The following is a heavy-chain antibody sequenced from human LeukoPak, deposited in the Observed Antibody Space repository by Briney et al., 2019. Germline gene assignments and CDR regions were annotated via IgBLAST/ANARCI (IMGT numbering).Heavy chain of an antibody. D-gene: IGHD3-10*01. CDR3: ARDRYGSGSYPNY. Sequence: GGSLRLSCAASGYTFSSYGMHWVRQAPGKELDWVAVIWYDGSNKYHADSVKGRFTISRDNSKNTLYLQMNSLRAEDTAVYYCARDRYGSGSYPNYWGQGTLVTVSS. V-gene: IGHV3-33*01. CDR2: IWYDGSNK. CDR1: GYTFSSYG. J-gene: IGHJ4*02.